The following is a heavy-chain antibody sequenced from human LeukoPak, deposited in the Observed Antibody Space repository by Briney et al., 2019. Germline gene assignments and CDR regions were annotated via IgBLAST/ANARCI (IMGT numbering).Heavy chain of an antibody. J-gene: IGHJ5*01. D-gene: IGHD1-26*01. V-gene: IGHV6-1*01. CDR2: TYYRSKWYN. CDR1: GDSVSTNSAT. Sequence: SQTLSLTCAISGDSVSTNSATWTWLRQSPSRGLEWVGRTYYRSKWYNDYAVSMKSRITINPDTSKNQFSLQLNSVTPEDTAVYYCARLVGASWFDSWGQGTLVTVSS. CDR3: ARLVGASWFDS.